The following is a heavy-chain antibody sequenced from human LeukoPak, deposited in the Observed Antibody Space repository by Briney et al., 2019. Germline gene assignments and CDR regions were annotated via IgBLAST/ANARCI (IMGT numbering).Heavy chain of an antibody. Sequence: GGSLRLSCAASGFTFSSYAMSWVRQAPGRGLEWVSGISGSGGSTYYADSVKGRFTISRDNSKNTLYLQMNSLRAEDTAMYYCAKDRMAVVPAANEAFDIWGQGTMVTVSS. CDR3: AKDRMAVVPAANEAFDI. J-gene: IGHJ3*02. CDR1: GFTFSSYA. CDR2: ISGSGGST. D-gene: IGHD2-2*01. V-gene: IGHV3-23*01.